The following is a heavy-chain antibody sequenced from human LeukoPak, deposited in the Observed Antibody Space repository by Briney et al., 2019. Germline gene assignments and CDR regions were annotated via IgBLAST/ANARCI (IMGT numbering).Heavy chain of an antibody. CDR3: ARVYYDILTGYHIDY. Sequence: SETLSLTCTVSGGSISSYYWSWIRQPPGKGLEWIGYIYYSGSTNYNPSLKSRVTISVDTSKNQFSLKLSSVTAADTAVYYCARVYYDILTGYHIDYWGQGTLVTVSS. D-gene: IGHD3-9*01. J-gene: IGHJ4*02. CDR1: GGSISSYY. V-gene: IGHV4-59*01. CDR2: IYYSGST.